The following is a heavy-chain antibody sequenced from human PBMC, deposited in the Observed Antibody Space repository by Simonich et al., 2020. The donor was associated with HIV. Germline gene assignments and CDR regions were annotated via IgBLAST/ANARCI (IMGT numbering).Heavy chain of an antibody. J-gene: IGHJ4*02. CDR1: GGSFSGYF. CDR2: ISHFGNT. V-gene: IGHV4-34*01. D-gene: IGHD2-8*01. Sequence: QVQLQQWGAGLLKPSETLSLTFAVYGGSFSGYFWSWIRQPPGKGLEWIGDISHFGNTKDNPSLRGRVSISLDTSKNQFSLRLTAVTAADSAAYYCAREGDCTNGVCYRFDYWGQGTLVTVSS. CDR3: AREGDCTNGVCYRFDY.